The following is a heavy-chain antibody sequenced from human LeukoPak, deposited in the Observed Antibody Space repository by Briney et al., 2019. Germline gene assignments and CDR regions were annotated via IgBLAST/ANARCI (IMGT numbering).Heavy chain of an antibody. Sequence: PGGSLRLSRAASGFTFTSDAMSWVRQAPGKGLEWVSAISGSGGSTYYADSVKGRFTISRDNSKITLYLQMNSLRAEDTAVYYCAKGPAVGVLRFLEWLPIDYWGQGTLVTVSS. D-gene: IGHD3-3*01. V-gene: IGHV3-23*01. CDR1: GFTFTSDA. J-gene: IGHJ4*02. CDR3: AKGPAVGVLRFLEWLPIDY. CDR2: ISGSGGST.